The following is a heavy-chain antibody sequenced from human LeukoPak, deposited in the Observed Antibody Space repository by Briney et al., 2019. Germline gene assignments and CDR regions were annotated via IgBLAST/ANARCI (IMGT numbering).Heavy chain of an antibody. D-gene: IGHD1-26*01. CDR2: ISGSGAGT. CDR3: AKMVREFYTTSYYFDY. CDR1: GFTFSSYA. Sequence: PGGSLRLSCAVSGFTFSSYAMNWVRQAPGKGLEWVSGISGSGAGTYYADSVKGRFTISRDNSKNTLYLQMNSLRAEDTAVYYCAKMVREFYTTSYYFDYWGQGTLVTASS. J-gene: IGHJ4*02. V-gene: IGHV3-23*01.